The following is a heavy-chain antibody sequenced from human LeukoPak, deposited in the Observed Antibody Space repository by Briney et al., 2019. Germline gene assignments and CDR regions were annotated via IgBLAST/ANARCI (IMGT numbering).Heavy chain of an antibody. CDR3: ARADCSGPTCYLRHSWFDP. CDR1: GFTLSNFD. CDR2: ICTSSRYI. J-gene: IGHJ5*02. D-gene: IGHD2-2*01. V-gene: IGHV3-21*06. Sequence: KPGGSLRLSCAASGFTLSNFDMNWVRQAPGKGLEWVSSICTSSRYIYYRDSVRGRFTISRDDAKNALYLQMNSLTVEDTAVYYCARADCSGPTCYLRHSWFDPWGQGTLVSVSS.